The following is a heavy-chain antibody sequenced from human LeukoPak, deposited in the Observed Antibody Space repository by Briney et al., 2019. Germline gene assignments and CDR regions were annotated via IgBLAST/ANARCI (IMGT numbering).Heavy chain of an antibody. CDR3: ARRTVVGTLDY. V-gene: IGHV3-74*01. CDR2: INSDGSST. J-gene: IGHJ4*02. Sequence: GGSLRLSCAASGFTFSSYWMHWVRQAPGKGLVWVSRINSDGSSTSYADSVKGRFTISRDNAKNTLYLQMNSLKAEDTAVYYCARRTVVGTLDYWGQGTLVTVSS. D-gene: IGHD6-13*01. CDR1: GFTFSSYW.